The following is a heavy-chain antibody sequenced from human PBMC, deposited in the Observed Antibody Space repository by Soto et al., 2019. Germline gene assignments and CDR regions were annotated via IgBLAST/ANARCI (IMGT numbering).Heavy chain of an antibody. V-gene: IGHV3-23*01. CDR1: GFTFSSYA. Sequence: GGSLRLSCAASGFTFSSYAMSWVRQAPGKGLEWVSAISGSGGSTYYADSVKGRFTISRDNSKNTLYLQMNSLRAEDTAVYYCASQSAQLWLSGYYYYYGMDVWGQGTTVTVSS. CDR2: ISGSGGST. D-gene: IGHD5-18*01. CDR3: ASQSAQLWLSGYYYYYGMDV. J-gene: IGHJ6*02.